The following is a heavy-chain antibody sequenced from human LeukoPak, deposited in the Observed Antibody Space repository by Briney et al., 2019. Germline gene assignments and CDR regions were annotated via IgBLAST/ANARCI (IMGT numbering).Heavy chain of an antibody. CDR3: AKSLFTSAAGSGRASDI. D-gene: IGHD3-10*01. CDR1: GFTFSSYA. V-gene: IGHV3-23*01. J-gene: IGHJ3*02. CDR2: ISAGGDLT. Sequence: PGGSLRLSCAASGFTFSSYAMSWVCQAPGKGLEWLSGISAGGDLTFHADSLKGRFTISRDNYKNTLYLQMDSLRAEDTAVYYCAKSLFTSAAGSGRASDIWGQGTMVTVSS.